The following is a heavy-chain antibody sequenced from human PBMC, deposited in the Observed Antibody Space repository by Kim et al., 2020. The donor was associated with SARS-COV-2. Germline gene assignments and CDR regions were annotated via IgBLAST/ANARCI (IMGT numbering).Heavy chain of an antibody. CDR1: GGTFSSYA. Sequence: SVKVSCKASGGTFSSYAISWVRQAPGQGLEWMGGIIPIFGTANYAQKFQGRVTITADESTSTAYMELSSLRSEDTAVYYCARVGGCSSTSCYAPIYYYYGMDVWGQGTTVTVSS. V-gene: IGHV1-69*13. D-gene: IGHD2-2*01. CDR2: IIPIFGTA. CDR3: ARVGGCSSTSCYAPIYYYYGMDV. J-gene: IGHJ6*02.